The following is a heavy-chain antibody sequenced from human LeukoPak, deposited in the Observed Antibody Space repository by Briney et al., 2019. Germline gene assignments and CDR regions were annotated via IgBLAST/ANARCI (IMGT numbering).Heavy chain of an antibody. CDR1: GFTVITSF. CDR3: ASLNYFDY. CDR2: IYNDGTT. V-gene: IGHV3-66*02. Sequence: GGSLRLSCAASGFTVITSFMSWVRQAPGKGLEWISVIYNDGTTYYADSVKGRFTISRDNPKNTLYLQMNSLRAEDTAVYYCASLNYFDYWGQGTLVTVSS. J-gene: IGHJ4*02.